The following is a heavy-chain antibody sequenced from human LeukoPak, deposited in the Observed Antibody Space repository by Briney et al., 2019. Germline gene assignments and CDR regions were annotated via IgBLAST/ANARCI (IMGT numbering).Heavy chain of an antibody. CDR3: ARGSGYSSSWYMATVYYYYYGMDV. V-gene: IGHV1-18*01. D-gene: IGHD6-13*01. CDR1: GYTFTSYG. CDR2: ISAYNGNT. J-gene: IGHJ6*02. Sequence: ASVKVSCKASGYTFTSYGISWVRQAPGQGLEWMGWISAYNGNTNYAQKLQGRVTMTTDTSTSTAYMELRSLRSDDTAVYYCARGSGYSSSWYMATVYYYYYGMDVWGQGTTVTVSS.